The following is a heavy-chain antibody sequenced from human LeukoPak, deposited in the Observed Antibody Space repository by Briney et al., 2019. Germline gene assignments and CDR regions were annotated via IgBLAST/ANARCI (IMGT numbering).Heavy chain of an antibody. Sequence: SVKVSCKASGYTFTSYGISWVRQAPGQGLEWMGGIIPIFGTANYAQKFQGRVTITADKSTSTAYMELSSLRSEDTAVYYCARARVWTGEYDAFDIWGQGTMVTVSS. CDR3: ARARVWTGEYDAFDI. CDR1: GYTFTSYG. D-gene: IGHD3/OR15-3a*01. CDR2: IIPIFGTA. J-gene: IGHJ3*02. V-gene: IGHV1-69*06.